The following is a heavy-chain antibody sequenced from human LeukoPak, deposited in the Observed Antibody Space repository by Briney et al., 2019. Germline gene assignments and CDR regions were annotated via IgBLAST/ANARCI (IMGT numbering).Heavy chain of an antibody. Sequence: SETLSLTCAVPGGSISSYSWSWIRQPPGKGLEWIGYIYSSGTTNYNPSLKSRVTISRHTSNNQFSLKLTSVTATDTALYYCARHSNGGGYYYDYWGQGTLVTVSS. CDR2: IYSSGTT. D-gene: IGHD3-22*01. J-gene: IGHJ4*02. CDR3: ARHSNGGGYYYDY. V-gene: IGHV4-59*08. CDR1: GGSISSYS.